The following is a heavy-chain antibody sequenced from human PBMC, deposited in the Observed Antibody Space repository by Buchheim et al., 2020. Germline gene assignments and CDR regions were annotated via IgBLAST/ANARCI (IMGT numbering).Heavy chain of an antibody. CDR3: AKDVVGVPAATPGYFDS. CDR2: ISGSGGST. Sequence: EVQLLESGGGLVQPGGSLRLSCPASGFTFSSYAMIWVRQAPGQGLEWVSAISGSGGSTYYGDSVKGRFTISRDNSKNTLFLHMNSLRAEDTALYYCAKDVVGVPAATPGYFDSWGQGTL. CDR1: GFTFSSYA. V-gene: IGHV3-23*01. J-gene: IGHJ4*02. D-gene: IGHD2-2*01.